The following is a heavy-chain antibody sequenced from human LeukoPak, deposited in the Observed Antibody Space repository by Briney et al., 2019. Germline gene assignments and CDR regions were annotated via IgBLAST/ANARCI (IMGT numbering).Heavy chain of an antibody. CDR2: IFYTGST. Sequence: SETLSLTCTVSGGSISPYYWSWIQQPPGKGLEWIGYIFYTGSTSYNPSLRSRVTISIDASNQFSLKLDSVTAADTAVYYCARHSDYSNPIFNYWGQGTLVTVSS. J-gene: IGHJ4*02. CDR1: GGSISPYY. V-gene: IGHV4-59*08. CDR3: ARHSDYSNPIFNY. D-gene: IGHD4-11*01.